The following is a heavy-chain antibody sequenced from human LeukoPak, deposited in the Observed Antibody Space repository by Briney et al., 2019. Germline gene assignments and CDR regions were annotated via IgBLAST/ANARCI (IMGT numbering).Heavy chain of an antibody. CDR3: AKGGYCSGGSCYSGGLIY. D-gene: IGHD2-15*01. CDR2: ISSSGSYI. Sequence: GGSLRLSCAASRFTFSSYSMNWVRQAPGKGLEWVSSISSSGSYIYYADSVKGRFTISRDNAKNSLYLQMNSLRAEDTAVYYCAKGGYCSGGSCYSGGLIYWGQGTLVTVSS. J-gene: IGHJ4*02. CDR1: RFTFSSYS. V-gene: IGHV3-21*04.